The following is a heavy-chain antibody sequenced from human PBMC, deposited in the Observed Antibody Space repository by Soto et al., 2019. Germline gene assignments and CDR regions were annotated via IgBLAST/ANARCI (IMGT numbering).Heavy chain of an antibody. Sequence: QVQLVQSGAEVKKPGSSVKISCKTSGDRFKNYAIGWVRQVPGQGLEWTGSIIPLFGTTNYARIFEGRVTITADKSTTTVYMEVGSLRSEDTAVYYCARLDSTMITFDYWGQGTLVTVSS. CDR2: IIPLFGTT. V-gene: IGHV1-69*06. CDR3: ARLDSTMITFDY. J-gene: IGHJ4*02. D-gene: IGHD5-18*01. CDR1: GDRFKNYA.